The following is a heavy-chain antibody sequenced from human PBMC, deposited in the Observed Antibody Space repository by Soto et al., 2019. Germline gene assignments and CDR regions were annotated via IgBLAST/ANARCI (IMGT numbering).Heavy chain of an antibody. D-gene: IGHD6-6*01. CDR1: GFTFSNAW. V-gene: IGHV3-15*01. J-gene: IGHJ4*02. CDR3: TKGFPCSSSPDCDY. Sequence: GGSLRLSCAASGFTFSNAWMSWVRQAPGKGLEWVGRIKSKTDGGTTDYAAPVKGRFTISRDDSKNTLYLQMNSLKTEDTAVYYCTKGFPCSSSPDCDYWGQGTLVTVSS. CDR2: IKSKTDGGTT.